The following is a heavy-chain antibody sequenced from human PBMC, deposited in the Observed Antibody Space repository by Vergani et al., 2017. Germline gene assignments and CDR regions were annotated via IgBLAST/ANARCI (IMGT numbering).Heavy chain of an antibody. CDR1: GFTFSSYA. J-gene: IGHJ3*02. D-gene: IGHD2-2*01. CDR3: AKVRIVVVPAARYDAFDI. CDR2: ISGSGGST. V-gene: IGHV3-23*01. Sequence: EVQLLESGGGLVQPGGSLRLSCAASGFTFSSYAMSWVRQAPGKGLEWVSAISGSGGSTYYADSVKGRFTISRDNSTNTLYLQMNSLRAEDTAVYYCAKVRIVVVPAARYDAFDIWGQGTMVTVSS.